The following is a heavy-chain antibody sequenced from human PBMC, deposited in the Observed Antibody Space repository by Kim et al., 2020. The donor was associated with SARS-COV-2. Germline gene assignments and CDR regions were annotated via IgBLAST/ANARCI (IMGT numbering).Heavy chain of an antibody. V-gene: IGHV3-23*01. Sequence: GGSLRLSCAASGFTFSSYAMSWVRQAPGKGLEWVSAISGSGGSTYYADSVKGRFTISRDNSKNTLYLQMNSLRAEDTAVYYCARCTYYYGSGSYSTNWFDPWGQGTLVTVSS. CDR1: GFTFSSYA. CDR2: ISGSGGST. J-gene: IGHJ5*02. D-gene: IGHD3-10*01. CDR3: ARCTYYYGSGSYSTNWFDP.